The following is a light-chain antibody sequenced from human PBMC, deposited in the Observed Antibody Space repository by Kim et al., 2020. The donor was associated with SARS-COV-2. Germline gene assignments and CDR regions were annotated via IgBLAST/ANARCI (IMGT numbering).Light chain of an antibody. CDR3: AVWDDSLSGILV. V-gene: IGLV1-44*01. J-gene: IGLJ2*01. CDR1: TSNIGKTT. Sequence: QSVLTQSPSASGTPGQRVTISCTRSTSNIGKTTANWFQQLQGTAPKLLIFSNDQRPPGVPDRFSGSWSGTSASLGISGLPSEDEAEDYCAVWDDSLSGILVFGGGTQLTVL. CDR2: SND.